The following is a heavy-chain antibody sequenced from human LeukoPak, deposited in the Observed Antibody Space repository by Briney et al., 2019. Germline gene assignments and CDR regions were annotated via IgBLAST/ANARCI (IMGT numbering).Heavy chain of an antibody. CDR1: GGSISRYY. D-gene: IGHD7-27*01. V-gene: IGHV4-59*01. J-gene: IGHJ4*02. Sequence: NPSETLSLTCTVSGGSISRYYWMWIRQPPGKGLEWIGYIYYSGGTHYNPSLKSRVTMLVDTSKNQFSLKLTAVTAADTAVYYCARETPGAGHFDYWGQGSLVTVSS. CDR2: IYYSGGT. CDR3: ARETPGAGHFDY.